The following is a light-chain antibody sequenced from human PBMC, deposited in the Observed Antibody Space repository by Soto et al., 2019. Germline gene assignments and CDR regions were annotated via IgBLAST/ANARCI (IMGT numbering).Light chain of an antibody. Sequence: EIVLTQSPGTLSLSPGERATLSCRASQSVSSTYLAWYQHKPGQAPRLLIYGASSRATGIPYRFSGSGSGTHFTLTISRLEPEDFALYYCQQYGGSPPYTFGQGTKLEIK. CDR1: QSVSSTY. J-gene: IGKJ2*01. CDR3: QQYGGSPPYT. CDR2: GAS. V-gene: IGKV3-20*01.